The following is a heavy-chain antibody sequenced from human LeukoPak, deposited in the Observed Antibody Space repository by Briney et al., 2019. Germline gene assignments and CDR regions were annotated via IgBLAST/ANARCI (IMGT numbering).Heavy chain of an antibody. J-gene: IGHJ4*02. V-gene: IGHV4-34*01. D-gene: IGHD4-17*01. CDR1: GGSFSGYY. CDR3: ARRRGDYGDYETIDY. Sequence: SETLSLTCAVYGGSFSGYYWSWIRQPPGKGLEWIGEINHSGSTNYNPSLKSRVTISVDTSKNQFSLKLSSVTAADTAVYYCARRRGDYGDYETIDYWGQGTLVTVSS. CDR2: INHSGST.